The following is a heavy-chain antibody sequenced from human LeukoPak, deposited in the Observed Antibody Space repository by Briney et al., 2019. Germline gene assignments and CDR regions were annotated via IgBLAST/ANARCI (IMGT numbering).Heavy chain of an antibody. J-gene: IGHJ4*02. V-gene: IGHV1-2*02. Sequence: ASVKVSCKASGYTFTGYYMHWVRQAPGQGLEWMGWINPNSGGTNYAQKFQGRVTMTRDTSTSTLYMELSSLRSEDTAVYYCARSDSSGKGPYFDYWGQGTLVTVSS. D-gene: IGHD3-10*01. CDR3: ARSDSSGKGPYFDY. CDR1: GYTFTGYY. CDR2: INPNSGGT.